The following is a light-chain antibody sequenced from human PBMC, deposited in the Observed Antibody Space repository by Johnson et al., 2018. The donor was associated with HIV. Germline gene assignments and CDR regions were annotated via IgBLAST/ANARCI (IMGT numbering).Light chain of an antibody. Sequence: QSVLTQPPSVSAPPGQKVTISCSGSSSNIGNNLASWYQQLPGTAPKLLIYDNDKRPSGIPERLSASKYGKSATLGITGLQSGDEADYYCGTWDSSLSAGVFGTGTWVTVL. CDR1: SSNIGNNL. CDR3: GTWDSSLSAGV. CDR2: DND. V-gene: IGLV1-51*01. J-gene: IGLJ1*01.